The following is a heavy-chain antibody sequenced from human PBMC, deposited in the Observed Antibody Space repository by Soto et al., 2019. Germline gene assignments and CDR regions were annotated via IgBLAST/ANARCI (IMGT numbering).Heavy chain of an antibody. J-gene: IGHJ4*02. Sequence: SETLSLTCAVYGGSFSGYDWSWIRQPPGKGLEWIGEINHRGRANYIPSLKRRVTISVVTSKSQFYLKLSSVTAADTAVYYCARAERSSSWYYFDYWGRGTLVAVHS. CDR3: ARAERSSSWYYFDY. V-gene: IGHV4-34*01. CDR2: INHRGRA. CDR1: GGSFSGYD. D-gene: IGHD6-13*01.